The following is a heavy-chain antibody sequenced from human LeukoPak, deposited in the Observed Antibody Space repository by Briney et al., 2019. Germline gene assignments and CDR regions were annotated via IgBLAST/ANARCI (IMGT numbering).Heavy chain of an antibody. D-gene: IGHD6-13*01. Sequence: ASVKVSCKASGYTFTSYGISWVRQAPGQGLEWMGWISAYNGNTNCAQKLQGRVTMTTDTSTSTAYMELRSLRSDDTAVYYCARDEYSSSWYAGVDWFDPWGQGTLVTVSS. CDR2: ISAYNGNT. J-gene: IGHJ5*02. CDR3: ARDEYSSSWYAGVDWFDP. V-gene: IGHV1-18*01. CDR1: GYTFTSYG.